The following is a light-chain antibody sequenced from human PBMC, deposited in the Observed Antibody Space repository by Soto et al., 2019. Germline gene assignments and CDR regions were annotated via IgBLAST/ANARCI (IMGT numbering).Light chain of an antibody. J-gene: IGLJ2*01. CDR2: EVS. CDR3: SSYTSSSTVV. Sequence: QSALTQPPSVSGSPGQSVTISCTGTSSDVGSYNRVSWYQQPPGTAPKLMIYEVSTRPSGVPDRFSGSKSGNTASLTISGLQAEDEAYYYCSSYTSSSTVVFGGGTKVTVL. CDR1: SSDVGSYNR. V-gene: IGLV2-18*02.